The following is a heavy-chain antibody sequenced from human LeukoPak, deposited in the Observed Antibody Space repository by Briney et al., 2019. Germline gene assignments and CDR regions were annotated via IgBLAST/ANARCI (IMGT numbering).Heavy chain of an antibody. CDR1: GFTFSSYW. J-gene: IGHJ6*02. Sequence: PGGSLRLSCAASGFTFSSYWMHWVRQAPGKGLVWVSRINSDRSSTSYADSVKGRFTISRDNAKNTLYLQMNSLRAEDTAVYYCAREDSSSWYHPDYYYYYGMDVWGQGTTVTVSS. CDR2: INSDRSST. V-gene: IGHV3-74*01. D-gene: IGHD6-13*01. CDR3: AREDSSSWYHPDYYYYYGMDV.